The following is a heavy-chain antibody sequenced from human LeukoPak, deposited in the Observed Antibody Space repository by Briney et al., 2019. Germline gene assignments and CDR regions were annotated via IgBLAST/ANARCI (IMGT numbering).Heavy chain of an antibody. CDR2: ISSSGGTT. J-gene: IGHJ4*02. CDR3: AKINVPVVATMRNYFDN. CDR1: GFIFSNYA. V-gene: IGHV3-23*01. Sequence: GGSLRLSCAASGFIFSNYAMTWVRQAPGKGLQWVSGISSSGGTTRYADSVKGRFSISRDSSSNTLHLQMNSLRAEDTAVYYCAKINVPVVATMRNYFDNWGLGTPVIVSS. D-gene: IGHD2-15*01.